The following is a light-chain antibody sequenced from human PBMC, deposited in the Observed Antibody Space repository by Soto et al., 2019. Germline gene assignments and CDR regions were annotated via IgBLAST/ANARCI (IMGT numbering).Light chain of an antibody. J-gene: IGKJ1*01. CDR3: QQYGPSSRT. CDR1: QSVRSNY. V-gene: IGKV3-20*01. CDR2: GVS. Sequence: EIVLTQSPGTLSLSPGERATLSCRASQSVRSNYLAWYQQKPGQAPRLLIYGVSSRATGIPDRFSGSGSGTDFTLTINRLEPEDFAVYYCQQYGPSSRTFGQGTKVEIK.